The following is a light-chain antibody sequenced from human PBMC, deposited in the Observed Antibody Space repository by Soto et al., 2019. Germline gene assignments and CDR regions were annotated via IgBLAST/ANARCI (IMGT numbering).Light chain of an antibody. CDR3: QQYSASPLT. CDR1: QSVSNNY. V-gene: IGKV3-20*01. CDR2: GAS. J-gene: IGKJ1*01. Sequence: EIVLTQSPVTLSLSPGERATLSCRASQSVSNNYLAWYQQKPGQAPRLLIYGASSRATGLPDRFSASGSGTDFTLTISRLEPEDFAVYFCQQYSASPLTFGQGTKGDIK.